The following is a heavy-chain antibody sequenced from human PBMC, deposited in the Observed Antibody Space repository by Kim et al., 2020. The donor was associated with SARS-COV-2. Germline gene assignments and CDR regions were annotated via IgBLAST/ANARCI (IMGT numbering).Heavy chain of an antibody. CDR3: ARVFGYDSSGYYPGAFDI. CDR2: IGTAGDT. CDR1: GFTFSSYD. D-gene: IGHD3-22*01. J-gene: IGHJ3*02. Sequence: GGSLRLSCAASGFTFSSYDMHWVRQATGKGLEWVSAIGTAGDTYYPGSVKGRFTISRENAKNSLYLQMNSLRAGDTAVYYCARVFGYDSSGYYPGAFDIWGQGTMVTVSS. V-gene: IGHV3-13*01.